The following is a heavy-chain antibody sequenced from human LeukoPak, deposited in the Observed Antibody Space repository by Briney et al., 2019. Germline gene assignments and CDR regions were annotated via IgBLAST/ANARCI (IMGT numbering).Heavy chain of an antibody. CDR2: ISSSSSTI. V-gene: IGHV3-48*01. Sequence: GGSLRLSCAASGFTFSSYSMNWVRQAPGKGLEWVSSISSSSSTIYYADSVKGRFTISRDNAKNSLYLQMNSLRAEDTAVYYCARDGGDSSGWYFGGFDYWGQGTLVTVSS. CDR3: ARDGGDSSGWYFGGFDY. D-gene: IGHD6-19*01. J-gene: IGHJ4*02. CDR1: GFTFSSYS.